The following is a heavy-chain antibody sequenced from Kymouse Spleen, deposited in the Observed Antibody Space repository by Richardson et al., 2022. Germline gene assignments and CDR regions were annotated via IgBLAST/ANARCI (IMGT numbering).Heavy chain of an antibody. D-gene: IGHD3-9*01. CDR3: TTDRYFDWLLYDY. CDR2: IKSKTDGGTT. J-gene: IGHJ4*02. Sequence: EVQLVESGGGLVKPGGSLRLSCAASGFTFSNAWMSWVRQAPGKGLEWVGRIKSKTDGGTTDYAAPVKGRFTISRDDSKNTLYLQMNSLKTEDTAVYYCTTDRYFDWLLYDYWGQGTLVTVSS. CDR1: GFTFSNAW. V-gene: IGHV3-15*01.